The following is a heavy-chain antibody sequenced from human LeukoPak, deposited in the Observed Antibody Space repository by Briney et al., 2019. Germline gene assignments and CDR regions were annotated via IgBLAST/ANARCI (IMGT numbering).Heavy chain of an antibody. CDR1: GYTFTGYY. J-gene: IGHJ4*02. V-gene: IGHV1-2*02. CDR3: ARGIAVAGLIDY. CDR2: INPNSGGT. D-gene: IGHD6-19*01. Sequence: VASVKVSCKASGYTFTGYYMHWVRQSPGQGLEWMGWINPNSGGTNYAQKFQGRVTMTRDTSISTAYMELSRLRSDDTAVYYCARGIAVAGLIDYWGQGTLVTVSS.